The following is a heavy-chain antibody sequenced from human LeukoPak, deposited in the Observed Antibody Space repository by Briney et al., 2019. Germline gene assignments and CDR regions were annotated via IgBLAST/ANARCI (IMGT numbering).Heavy chain of an antibody. CDR1: GFTFSSYW. D-gene: IGHD5-18*01. CDR2: IKQDGSEK. Sequence: GGSLRLSCAASGFTFSSYWMSWVRQAPGKGLEWVANIKQDGSEKYYVDSVKGRFTISRDNAKNSLYLQVNSLRAEDTAVYYCARTTTAMVSFAFDIWGQGTMVTVSS. CDR3: ARTTTAMVSFAFDI. V-gene: IGHV3-7*01. J-gene: IGHJ3*02.